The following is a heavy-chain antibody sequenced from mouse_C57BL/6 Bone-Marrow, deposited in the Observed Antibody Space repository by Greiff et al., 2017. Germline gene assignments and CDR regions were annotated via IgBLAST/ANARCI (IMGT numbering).Heavy chain of an antibody. CDR2: LYPRDGST. CDR3: ARGGVYDGYFLYYARDY. J-gene: IGHJ4*01. D-gene: IGHD2-3*01. CDR1: GYTFTDHT. Sequence: QVQLQQSDAELVKPGASVKISCKVSGYTFTDHTIHWMKPRPDQGLELIGYLYPRDGSTKYNSKFKGNATLTADQSSSTAYMQLNSLTSEDSAVYFCARGGVYDGYFLYYARDYRGQGPSVNVYS. V-gene: IGHV1-78*01.